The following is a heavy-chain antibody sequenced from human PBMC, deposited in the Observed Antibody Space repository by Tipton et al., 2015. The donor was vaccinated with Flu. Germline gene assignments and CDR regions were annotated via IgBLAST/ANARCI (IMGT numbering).Heavy chain of an antibody. CDR2: ISWNSRSV. D-gene: IGHD4-23*01. Sequence: SLRLSCVGSGFTFYDYAMHWVRQVPGKGLEWVSGISWNSRSVGYADSVKGRFTISRDNAKKSLYLQMNSLRTGDTALYFCAKGGGNSYYYYGLDVWGQGTTVTVSS. CDR1: GFTFYDYA. J-gene: IGHJ6*02. CDR3: AKGGGNSYYYYGLDV. V-gene: IGHV3-9*01.